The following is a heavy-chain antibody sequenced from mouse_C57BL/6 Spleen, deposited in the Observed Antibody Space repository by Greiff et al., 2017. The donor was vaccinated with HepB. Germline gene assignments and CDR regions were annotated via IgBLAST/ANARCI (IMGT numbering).Heavy chain of an antibody. CDR2: INPSNGGT. CDR3: ARSIITTVVADD. Sequence: QVQLQQPGTELVKPGASVKLSCKASGYTFTSYWMHWVKQRPGQGLEWIGNINPSNGGTNYNEKFKSKATLTVDKSSSTAYMQLSSLTSEDSEVYYCARSIITTVVADDWGKGTTHTISS. V-gene: IGHV1-53*01. J-gene: IGHJ2*01. CDR1: GYTFTSYW. D-gene: IGHD1-1*01.